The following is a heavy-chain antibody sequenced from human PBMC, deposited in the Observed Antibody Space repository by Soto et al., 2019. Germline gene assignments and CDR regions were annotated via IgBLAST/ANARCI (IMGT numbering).Heavy chain of an antibody. J-gene: IGHJ4*02. CDR1: GDSFRGAAYY. CDR3: ARGPAYIDGWRTFDL. CDR2: TYYNGDT. V-gene: IGHV4-61*08. D-gene: IGHD6-19*01. Sequence: PSETLSLTCTVSGDSFRGAAYYWSWVRQPLGKGPEWIGYTYYNGDTKYNPALRSRVTMSEDTSKNQFSLRLSSVTAADTAVYFCARGPAYIDGWRTFDLWGRGILVTVYS.